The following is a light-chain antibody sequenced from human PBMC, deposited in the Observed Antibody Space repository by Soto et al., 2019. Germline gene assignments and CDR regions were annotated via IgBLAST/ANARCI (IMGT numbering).Light chain of an antibody. J-gene: IGKJ3*01. Sequence: DVVMTQSPDSLAVSLGERATINCKSSQSVSYSSNNKSCLAWYQQQPGQPPKLLIYWASTRESGVPDRFSGSGSGTDFTLTISSLQAEDVAVYYCQQYYSSPSFGPGTKVIIK. CDR2: WAS. CDR3: QQYYSSPS. CDR1: QSVSYSSNNKSC. V-gene: IGKV4-1*01.